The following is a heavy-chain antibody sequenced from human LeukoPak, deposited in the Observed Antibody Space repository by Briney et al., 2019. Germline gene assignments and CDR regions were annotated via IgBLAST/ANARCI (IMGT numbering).Heavy chain of an antibody. V-gene: IGHV3-30*03. J-gene: IGHJ4*02. Sequence: PGGSLRLSCAASGLTFSKYSMTWVRQAPGKGLEWVAVISYDGSNKYYADSVKGRFTISRDNSKNTLYLQMNSLRAEDTAVYYCARSYYGSGSYSPVFDYWGQGTLVTVSS. CDR1: GLTFSKYS. CDR3: ARSYYGSGSYSPVFDY. CDR2: ISYDGSNK. D-gene: IGHD3-10*01.